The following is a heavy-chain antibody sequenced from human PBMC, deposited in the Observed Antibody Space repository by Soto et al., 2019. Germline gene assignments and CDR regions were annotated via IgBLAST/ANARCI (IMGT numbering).Heavy chain of an antibody. CDR1: GGSISSSNYH. D-gene: IGHD6-13*01. CDR3: ARHVGNSPPVS. CDR2: MYYSGST. Sequence: QLQLQESGPGLVKPSETLSLTCTVSGGSISSSNYHWGWIRQPPGKGLEWIGSMYYSGSTYYNPSLKSRVTISVDTSKNQFSLKLTSVTAADTAVYHGARHVGNSPPVSWGQGTLVTVSS. J-gene: IGHJ4*02. V-gene: IGHV4-39*01.